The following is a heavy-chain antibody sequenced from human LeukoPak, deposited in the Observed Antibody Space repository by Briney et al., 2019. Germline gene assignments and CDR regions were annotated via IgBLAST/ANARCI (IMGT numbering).Heavy chain of an antibody. J-gene: IGHJ4*02. Sequence: PSKTLSLTCAVYGGSFSGYYWSWIRQPPGKGLEWIGEINHSGSTNYNPSLKSRVTISVDTSKNQFSLKLSSVTAADTAVYYCARHFRGYSGYDWSAIDYWGQGTLVTVSS. V-gene: IGHV4-34*01. D-gene: IGHD5-12*01. CDR1: GGSFSGYY. CDR3: ARHFRGYSGYDWSAIDY. CDR2: INHSGST.